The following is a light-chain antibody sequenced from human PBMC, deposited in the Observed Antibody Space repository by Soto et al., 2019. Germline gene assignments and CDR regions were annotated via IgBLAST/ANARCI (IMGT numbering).Light chain of an antibody. V-gene: IGLV2-14*01. CDR3: SSYTSSNRGV. CDR2: DVS. Sequence: QSALTQPASVSASPGQSITISCTGTSSDVGGYNYVSWYQQHPGKAPKLTIYDVSNRPSGVSNRFSGSKSGNTAFLTISGLQAEDEADYYCSSYTSSNRGVFGGGTKLTVL. J-gene: IGLJ3*02. CDR1: SSDVGGYNY.